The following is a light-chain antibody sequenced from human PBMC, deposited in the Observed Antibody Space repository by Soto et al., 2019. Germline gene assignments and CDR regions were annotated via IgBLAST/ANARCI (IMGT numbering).Light chain of an antibody. CDR3: QQYNSYSHLT. CDR1: QSISSW. Sequence: DIQMTQSPSTLSASVGVRVTITCRASQSISSWLAWYQQKPGKAPKLLIYKASSLESGVPSRFSGSGSGTEFTLTISSLQPDDFATYYCQQYNSYSHLTFGPGTKVDIK. CDR2: KAS. V-gene: IGKV1-5*03. J-gene: IGKJ3*01.